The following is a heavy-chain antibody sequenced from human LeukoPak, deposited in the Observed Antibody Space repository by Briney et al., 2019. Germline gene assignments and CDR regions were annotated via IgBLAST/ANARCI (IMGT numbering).Heavy chain of an antibody. D-gene: IGHD3-10*01. CDR1: GFTFNDYY. Sequence: GGSLTLSCAASGFTFNDYYMSWIRQAPGKGLEWLSYINIGGTNTNYADSVKGRFTISRDNAKNSLYLQMNSLRAEDTAVYYCARVGFRYYYGSGSYSFAYSGQGTLVTASS. CDR3: ARVGFRYYYGSGSYSFAY. J-gene: IGHJ4*02. V-gene: IGHV3-11*06. CDR2: INIGGTNT.